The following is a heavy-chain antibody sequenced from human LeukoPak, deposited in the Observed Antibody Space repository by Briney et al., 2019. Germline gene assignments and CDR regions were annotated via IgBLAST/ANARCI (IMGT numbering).Heavy chain of an antibody. Sequence: PSETLSLTCAVYGGSFSGYYWSWIRQPPGKGLEWIGEINHSGSTNDNPSLKSRVTISVDTSKNQFSLTLSSVTAADTAVYYCARVPYYYGSGSYYGVYYYYYGMDVWGKGTTVTVSS. D-gene: IGHD3-10*01. CDR2: INHSGST. V-gene: IGHV4-34*01. J-gene: IGHJ6*04. CDR1: GGSFSGYY. CDR3: ARVPYYYGSGSYYGVYYYYYGMDV.